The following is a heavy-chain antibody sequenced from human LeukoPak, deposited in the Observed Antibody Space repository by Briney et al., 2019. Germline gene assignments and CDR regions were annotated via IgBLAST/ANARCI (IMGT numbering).Heavy chain of an antibody. CDR2: ISTYNGNT. Sequence: EASVKVSCKASGYTFTGYYIHWVRQAPGQGLEWMGWISTYNGNTNYAQKFQGRVTMTTDTSTSTAYMELRSLRSDDTAVYYCARDLDYYDSSGSGWFDPWGQGTLVTVSS. D-gene: IGHD3-22*01. V-gene: IGHV1-18*04. CDR3: ARDLDYYDSSGSGWFDP. CDR1: GYTFTGYY. J-gene: IGHJ5*02.